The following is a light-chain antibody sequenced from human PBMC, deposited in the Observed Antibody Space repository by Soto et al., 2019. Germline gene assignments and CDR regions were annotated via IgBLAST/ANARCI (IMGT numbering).Light chain of an antibody. CDR1: QGISNY. Sequence: DIQMTQSPSSLSASVGDRVTITCRATQGISNYLAWYQQKPGKVPKLLIYAASALQSGVPSRFSGSGSGTDFTLTISSLQPEDVATYYCQEYASAPALTFGGGTKVEIK. J-gene: IGKJ4*01. CDR2: AAS. V-gene: IGKV1-27*01. CDR3: QEYASAPALT.